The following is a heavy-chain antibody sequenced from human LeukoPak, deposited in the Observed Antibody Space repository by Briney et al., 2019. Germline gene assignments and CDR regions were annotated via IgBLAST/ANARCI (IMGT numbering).Heavy chain of an antibody. J-gene: IGHJ4*02. CDR2: MDPTGSQK. V-gene: IGHV3-7*01. CDR1: QFTFNGSW. Sequence: TGGSLRLSCADSQFTFNGSWMNWVRPAPGKGLEWVANMDPTGSQKRYVDPVKGRFTISKDNPGASLYLDMHSLRAEDTAIYYCAIWTSGNYWGQGTLVTVSS. CDR3: AIWTSGNY. D-gene: IGHD1-1*01.